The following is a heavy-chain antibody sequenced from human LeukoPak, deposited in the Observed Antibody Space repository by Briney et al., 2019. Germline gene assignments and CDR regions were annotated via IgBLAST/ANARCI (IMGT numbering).Heavy chain of an antibody. CDR3: VRVGYCSSTSCPFDY. Sequence: GRSLRLSCAASGFTFSSYGMHWVRQAPGKGLEWVAVIWYDGSNKYYADSVKGRFTISRDNSKNTLYLQMNSLRAEDTAVYYCVRVGYCSSTSCPFDYWGQGTLVTVSS. J-gene: IGHJ4*02. CDR1: GFTFSSYG. V-gene: IGHV3-33*01. CDR2: IWYDGSNK. D-gene: IGHD2-2*03.